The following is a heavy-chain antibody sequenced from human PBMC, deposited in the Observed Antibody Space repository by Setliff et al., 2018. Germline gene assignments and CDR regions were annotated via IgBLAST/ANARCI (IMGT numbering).Heavy chain of an antibody. CDR1: GFTFSSYW. CDR2: IKQDGSEK. V-gene: IGHV3-7*01. Sequence: PGGSLRLSCAASGFTFSSYWMSWVRQAPGKGPEWVANIKQDGSEKYYVDSVKGRFTISRDNAKNSLYLQMTSLRAEDTAVYYCAREPTVTTLDYWGQGTLVTVSS. D-gene: IGHD4-4*01. CDR3: AREPTVTTLDY. J-gene: IGHJ4*02.